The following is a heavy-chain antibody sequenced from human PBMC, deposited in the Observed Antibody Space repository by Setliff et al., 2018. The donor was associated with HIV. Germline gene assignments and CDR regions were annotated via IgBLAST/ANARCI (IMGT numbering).Heavy chain of an antibody. Sequence: GGSLRLSCTASGFSFSAYAMSWVRRAPGKGLEWLSVVLRGGSPTYYADSVKGRFTISRDDSKNTLSLQMNSLRPEDTAVFYCARVRLYSSALDYWGQGTLVTVSS. CDR1: GFSFSAYA. V-gene: IGHV3-23*03. CDR2: VLRGGSPT. D-gene: IGHD3-22*01. J-gene: IGHJ4*02. CDR3: ARVRLYSSALDY.